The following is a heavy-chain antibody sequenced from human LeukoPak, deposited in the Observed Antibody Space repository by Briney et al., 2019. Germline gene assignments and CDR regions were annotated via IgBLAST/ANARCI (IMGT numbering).Heavy chain of an antibody. CDR3: TTGGIYSSNFDY. V-gene: IGHV5-51*01. J-gene: IGHJ4*02. Sequence: GESLKISCKGAGYNFIRFWIGWVRQMPGKGLEWMGIIYPGDSETRYSPSFQGQVTISVDKSIRTAYLQWSSLKASDTAVYNYTTGGIYSSNFDYWGQGTLVTVSS. CDR2: IYPGDSET. CDR1: GYNFIRFW. D-gene: IGHD5-18*01.